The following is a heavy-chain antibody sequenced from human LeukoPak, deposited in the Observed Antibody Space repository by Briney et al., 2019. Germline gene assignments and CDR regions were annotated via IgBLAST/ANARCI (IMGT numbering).Heavy chain of an antibody. CDR2: INPSGGST. J-gene: IGHJ1*01. CDR3: ARDRGLRSVAEYFQH. V-gene: IGHV1-46*03. CDR1: GYTFTSYY. D-gene: IGHD2/OR15-2a*01. Sequence: ASVKVSCKASGYTFTSYYMHWVRQAPGQGLEWMGIINPSGGSTSYAQKFQGRVTMTRDTSTSTVYMELSSLRSEDTAVYYCARDRGLRSVAEYFQHWGQGTLVTVSS.